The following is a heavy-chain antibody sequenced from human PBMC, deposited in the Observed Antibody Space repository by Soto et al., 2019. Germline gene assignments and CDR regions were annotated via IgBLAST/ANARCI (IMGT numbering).Heavy chain of an antibody. D-gene: IGHD3-10*01. CDR3: ARGYGAGSYFSDY. CDR2: SYSGGNT. V-gene: IGHV3-53*01. J-gene: IGHJ4*02. Sequence: GGSLRLSCAVSGFTVSSNYMTWVRQAPGKGLQWVSSSYSGGNTYYADSVKGRFTISRDNFRNMLYLEMNNLRAEDTAVYFCARGYGAGSYFSDYWGQGTLVTVYS. CDR1: GFTVSSNY.